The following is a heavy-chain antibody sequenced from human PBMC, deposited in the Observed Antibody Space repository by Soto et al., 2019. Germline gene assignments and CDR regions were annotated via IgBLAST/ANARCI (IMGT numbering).Heavy chain of an antibody. D-gene: IGHD4-4*01. CDR2: IIPIFGTA. V-gene: IGHV1-69*01. CDR1: GGTFSSYA. CDR3: ASSCPTVTTPCWYFDL. Sequence: QVQLVQSGAEVKKPGSSVKVSCKASGGTFSSYAISWVRQAPGQGLEWMGGIIPIFGTANYAQKFQGRVTITADESTSTAYMDLSSLRSEDTAVYYCASSCPTVTTPCWYFDLWGRGTLVTVSS. J-gene: IGHJ2*01.